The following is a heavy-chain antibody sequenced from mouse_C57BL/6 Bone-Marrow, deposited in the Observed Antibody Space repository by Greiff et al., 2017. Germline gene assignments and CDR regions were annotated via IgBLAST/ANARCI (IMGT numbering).Heavy chain of an antibody. CDR1: GFTFSSYG. CDR3: ARHSTTGVATKSFAY. V-gene: IGHV5-6*01. J-gene: IGHJ3*01. D-gene: IGHD1-1*01. Sequence: EVKLVESGGDLVKPGGSLKLSCAASGFTFSSYGMSWVRQTPDKRLEWVATISSGGSYTYYPDSVKGRFTISRDNAKNTLYMQMSSLKSEDTAMYYCARHSTTGVATKSFAYWGQGTLVTVSA. CDR2: ISSGGSYT.